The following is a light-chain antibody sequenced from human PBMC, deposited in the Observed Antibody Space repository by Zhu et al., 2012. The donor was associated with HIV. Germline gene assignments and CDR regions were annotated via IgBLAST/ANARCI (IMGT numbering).Light chain of an antibody. Sequence: IVLTQSPATLSLSPGERATLSCRASQSISSTFLAWYQQKPGQAPRLLIYGASTRAIGTPDRFSGSASGTDFSLTITRLEPEDFAVYYCQQYGSSPLTFGGGTKVEIK. CDR3: QQYGSSPLT. V-gene: IGKV3-20*01. CDR1: QSISSTF. CDR2: GAS. J-gene: IGKJ4*01.